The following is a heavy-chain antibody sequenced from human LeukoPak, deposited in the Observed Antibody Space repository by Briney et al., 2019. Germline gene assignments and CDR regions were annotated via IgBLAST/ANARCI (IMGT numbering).Heavy chain of an antibody. V-gene: IGHV1-2*02. CDR3: AREFYNSLHLVPPQRVGMGV. J-gene: IGHJ6*02. D-gene: IGHD5-24*01. CDR2: INPNSGGT. Sequence: ASVKVSCKASGYTFTGYYMHWVRQAPGQGLEWMGWINPNSGGTHYAQKFQGRVTMTRDTSISTAYMELSRLRSDDTAVYYCAREFYNSLHLVPPQRVGMGVWGQGTTVTVSS. CDR1: GYTFTGYY.